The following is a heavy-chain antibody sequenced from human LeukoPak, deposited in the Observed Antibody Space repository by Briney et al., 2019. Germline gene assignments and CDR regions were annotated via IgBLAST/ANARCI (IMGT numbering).Heavy chain of an antibody. Sequence: SETLSLTCTVSGGSISSYYWSWIRQPAGKGLEWIGRIYTSGSTNYNPSLKSRVTMSVDTSKNQFSLKLSSVTAADTAVYYCARDHQDIRSSWYWDYWGQGTLVTVSS. J-gene: IGHJ4*02. CDR2: IYTSGST. CDR3: ARDHQDIRSSWYWDY. D-gene: IGHD6-13*01. V-gene: IGHV4-4*07. CDR1: GGSISSYY.